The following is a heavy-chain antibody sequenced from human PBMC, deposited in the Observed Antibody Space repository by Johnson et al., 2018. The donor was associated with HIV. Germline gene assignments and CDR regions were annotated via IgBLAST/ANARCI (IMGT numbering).Heavy chain of an antibody. CDR2: ISYDGRNK. CDR3: ARGDGYRRAFDI. CDR1: GFTFSSYA. V-gene: IGHV3-30*04. Sequence: HVQLVESGGGVVQPGRSLRLSCAASGFTFSSYAMHWVRQAPGMGLEWVADISYDGRNKYYADSVKGRFTIYRDNAKNSLYLQMNSLRAEDTAVYYCARGDGYRRAFDIWGQGTMVTVSS. D-gene: IGHD1-1*01. J-gene: IGHJ3*02.